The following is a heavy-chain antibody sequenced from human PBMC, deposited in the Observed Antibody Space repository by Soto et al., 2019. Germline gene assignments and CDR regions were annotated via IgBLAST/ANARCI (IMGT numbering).Heavy chain of an antibody. V-gene: IGHV6-1*01. D-gene: IGHD6-13*01. Sequence: SQTLSLTCAISGDSVSSKNAAWNWIRQSPSIGLECLGRTYYRFNWYNDYAVSVKSRITINPDTSQNQFSLQLNSVTPEDTAVYYCVRDHTLAASGYYYYNGMDVWGQGATVTVSS. CDR2: TYYRFNWYN. CDR3: VRDHTLAASGYYYYNGMDV. J-gene: IGHJ6*02. CDR1: GDSVSSKNAA.